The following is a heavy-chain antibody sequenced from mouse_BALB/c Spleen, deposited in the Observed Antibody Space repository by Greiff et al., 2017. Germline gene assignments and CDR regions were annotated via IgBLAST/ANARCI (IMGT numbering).Heavy chain of an antibody. Sequence: EVMLVESGAELVKPGASVKLSCTASGFNIKDTYMHWVKQRPEQGLEWIGRIDPANGNTKYDPKFQGKATITADTSSNTAYLQLSSLTSEDTAVYYCARVRLHRGFAYWGQGTLVTVSA. D-gene: IGHD3-1*01. J-gene: IGHJ3*01. CDR2: IDPANGNT. CDR1: GFNIKDTY. CDR3: ARVRLHRGFAY. V-gene: IGHV14-3*02.